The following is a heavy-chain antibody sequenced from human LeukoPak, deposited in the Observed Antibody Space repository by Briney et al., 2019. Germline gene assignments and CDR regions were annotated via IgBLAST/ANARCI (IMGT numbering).Heavy chain of an antibody. J-gene: IGHJ6*04. CDR3: ARHTSRSDTAMAPREAGMDV. Sequence: GESLKISCKGSGYSFTSYWIGWVRQMPGKGLDWMGIFYPGDSDTRYSPSFQGQVTISADKSISTAYLQWSSLKASDTAMYYCARHTSRSDTAMAPREAGMDVWGKGTTVTVSS. CDR2: FYPGDSDT. D-gene: IGHD5-18*01. CDR1: GYSFTSYW. V-gene: IGHV5-51*01.